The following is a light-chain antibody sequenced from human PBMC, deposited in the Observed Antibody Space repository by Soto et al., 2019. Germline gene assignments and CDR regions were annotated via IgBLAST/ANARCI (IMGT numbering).Light chain of an antibody. CDR3: QQYAGSPST. J-gene: IGKJ1*01. V-gene: IGKV3-20*01. CDR2: GAS. Sequence: EIVLTQSPGTLSLSPGERATLSCRASQTVTSNYLAWYQRKPGQAPRLLIYGASSRATDIPDRFSGSGYGTDFTLTITRLEPEDFAVYFCQQYAGSPSTFGQGTKVEIK. CDR1: QTVTSNY.